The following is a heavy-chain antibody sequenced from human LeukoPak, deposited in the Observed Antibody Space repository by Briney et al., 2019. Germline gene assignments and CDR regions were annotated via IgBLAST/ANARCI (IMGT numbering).Heavy chain of an antibody. CDR1: GGSVSSYY. CDR2: IYVRGNT. V-gene: IGHV4-4*07. J-gene: IGHJ5*02. Sequence: SETLSLTCTVSGGSVSSYYWSWIRQPAGKGLEWIGHIYVRGNTNYNPSLKSRVTMSVDTSKNQFSLKLRSVTAADTAVYYCARDRHVCSGGTCHSDRFDPWGQGTLVTVSS. CDR3: ARDRHVCSGGTCHSDRFDP. D-gene: IGHD2-15*01.